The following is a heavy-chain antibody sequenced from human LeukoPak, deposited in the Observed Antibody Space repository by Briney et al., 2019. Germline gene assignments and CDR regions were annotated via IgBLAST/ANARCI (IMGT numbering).Heavy chain of an antibody. CDR2: IYHGGST. V-gene: IGHV4-38-2*02. D-gene: IGHD6-13*01. CDR1: GYSISSGYY. Sequence: SETLSLTCTVSGYSISSGYYWGWIRQPPGKGLEWIGNIYHGGSTYYNPSLKCRVTMSGDTSKNQFSLNLSSVTAADTAVYYCARATSSSWFEGYFDYWGQGTLVTVSS. J-gene: IGHJ4*02. CDR3: ARATSSSWFEGYFDY.